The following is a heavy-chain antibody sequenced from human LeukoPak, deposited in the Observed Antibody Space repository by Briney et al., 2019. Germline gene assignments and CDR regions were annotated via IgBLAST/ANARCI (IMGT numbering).Heavy chain of an antibody. V-gene: IGHV4-4*02. CDR2: IYHSGST. CDR1: GGSISSSNW. Sequence: SGTLPLTCAVSGGSISSSNWWSWVRQPPGKGLEWIGEIYHSGSTNYNPSLKSRVTISVDKSKNQFSLKLSSVTAADTAVYYCARGRDGYNWYFDYWGQGTLVTVSS. J-gene: IGHJ4*02. D-gene: IGHD5-24*01. CDR3: ARGRDGYNWYFDY.